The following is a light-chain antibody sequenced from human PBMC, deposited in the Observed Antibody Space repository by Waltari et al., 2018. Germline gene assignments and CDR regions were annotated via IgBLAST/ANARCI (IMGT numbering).Light chain of an antibody. CDR1: ELPRKY. Sequence: SYELTQPPSVSVPPGQKARITCSAHELPRKYAYWCQQKSGQAPRLVIYEDTKRPSGIPERFSGSSSGTVATLTISGAQVDDEADYYCYSSDSTGLRVFGGGTTVVVL. CDR2: EDT. CDR3: YSSDSTGLRV. J-gene: IGLJ1*01. V-gene: IGLV3-10*01.